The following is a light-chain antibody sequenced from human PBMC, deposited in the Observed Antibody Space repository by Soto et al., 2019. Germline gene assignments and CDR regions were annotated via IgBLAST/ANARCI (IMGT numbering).Light chain of an antibody. CDR1: QSVSNNY. V-gene: IGKV3-20*01. Sequence: EVVLTQSPGTLSLSPGERATLSCRASQSVSNNYFAWYQQKPGQAPRLLIFGSSGRATAIPDRFSGSGSGTDFTLTISRLEPEDFAVYYCQQYGSSPPYTFGQGTKLEIK. J-gene: IGKJ2*01. CDR2: GSS. CDR3: QQYGSSPPYT.